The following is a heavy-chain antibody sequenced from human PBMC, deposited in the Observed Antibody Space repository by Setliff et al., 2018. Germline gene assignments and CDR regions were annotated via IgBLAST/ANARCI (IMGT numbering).Heavy chain of an antibody. Sequence: KPSETLSLTCTVSGGSLTGRSNYWGWIRQPPGKGLQWIGTIYYSGSTYYNPSLKSRVTISVHTSQNQFSLKLSSVTAADTAVYYCARGLKSRPFVFYHHYMDVWGKGTTVTVS. CDR1: GGSLTGRSNY. V-gene: IGHV4-39*07. D-gene: IGHD3-16*01. CDR3: ARGLKSRPFVFYHHYMDV. J-gene: IGHJ6*03. CDR2: IYYSGST.